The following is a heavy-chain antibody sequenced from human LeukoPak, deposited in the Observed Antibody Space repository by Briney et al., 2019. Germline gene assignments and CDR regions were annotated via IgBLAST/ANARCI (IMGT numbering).Heavy chain of an antibody. D-gene: IGHD6-6*01. CDR2: ISYGGGST. J-gene: IGHJ4*02. Sequence: GGSLRLSCAASGFTFSSNPMSWVRQAPGKGLGWVSGISYGGGSTYYADSVKGRFTISRDNSKNTLYLQMNSLRSEDTAVYYCAKRIAARTPYYFDYWGQGTLVTVSS. CDR3: AKRIAARTPYYFDY. V-gene: IGHV3-23*01. CDR1: GFTFSSNP.